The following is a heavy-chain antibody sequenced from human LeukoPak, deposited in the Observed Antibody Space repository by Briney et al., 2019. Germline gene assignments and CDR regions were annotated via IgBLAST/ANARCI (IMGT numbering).Heavy chain of an antibody. Sequence: SQTLSLTCTVSGGSISSGGYYWSWIRQHPGKGLEWIGYIYYSGSTYYNPSLKSRVTISVDTSKNQFSLKLSSVTAADTAVYYCARDPPDCSSTSCHRGTFDYWGQGTLVTVSS. CDR2: IYYSGST. D-gene: IGHD2-2*01. CDR3: ARDPPDCSSTSCHRGTFDY. J-gene: IGHJ4*02. V-gene: IGHV4-31*03. CDR1: GGSISSGGYY.